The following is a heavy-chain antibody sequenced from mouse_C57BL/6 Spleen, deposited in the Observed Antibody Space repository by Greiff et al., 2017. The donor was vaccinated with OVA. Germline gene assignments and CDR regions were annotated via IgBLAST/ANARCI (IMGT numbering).Heavy chain of an antibody. CDR3: ARGDLYWYFDV. Sequence: VQLQQPGAELVKPGASVKLSCTASGYTFTSYCMHWVKQRPGQGLEWIGMIHPNSGSTNYNEKFKSKATLTVDKSSSTAYMQLSSLTSEDSAVYYCARGDLYWYFDVWGTGTTVTVSS. J-gene: IGHJ1*03. CDR1: GYTFTSYC. CDR2: IHPNSGST. V-gene: IGHV1-64*01.